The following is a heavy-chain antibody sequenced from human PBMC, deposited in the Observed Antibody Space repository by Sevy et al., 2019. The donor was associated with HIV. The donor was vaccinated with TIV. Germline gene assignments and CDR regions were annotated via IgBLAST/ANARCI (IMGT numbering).Heavy chain of an antibody. CDR1: GFTFSNAW. D-gene: IGHD3-3*01. CDR2: IKSKTDGGTT. V-gene: IGHV3-15*01. Sequence: GGSLRLSCAASGFTFSNAWMSWVRQAPGKGLEWVDRIKSKTDGGTTDYAAPVKGRFTISSDDSKTTLNLPMNSLKTEDTAVYYCTTDPHLDYDYWSGYPLDYYYYGMDVWGQGTTVTVSS. CDR3: TTDPHLDYDYWSGYPLDYYYYGMDV. J-gene: IGHJ6*02.